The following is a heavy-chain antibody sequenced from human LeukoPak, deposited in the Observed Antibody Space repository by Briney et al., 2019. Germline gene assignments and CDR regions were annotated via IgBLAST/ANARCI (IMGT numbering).Heavy chain of an antibody. CDR2: INHSGST. D-gene: IGHD3-16*02. V-gene: IGHV4-34*01. Sequence: SETLSLTCAVYGGSFSGYYWSWIRQPPGKGLEWIGEINHSGSTNYNPSLKSRVTISVDTSKNQFSLKLSSVTAADTAVYYCARQYYDYVWGSYRPHRAAYYFDYWGQGTLVTVSS. CDR1: GGSFSGYY. J-gene: IGHJ4*02. CDR3: ARQYYDYVWGSYRPHRAAYYFDY.